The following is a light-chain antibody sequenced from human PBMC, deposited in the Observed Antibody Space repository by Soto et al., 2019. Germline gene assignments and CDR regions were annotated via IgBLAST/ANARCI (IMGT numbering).Light chain of an antibody. CDR3: QQFGDSVT. V-gene: IGKV3-20*01. CDR1: HSVSRTY. CDR2: GAS. J-gene: IGKJ5*01. Sequence: EIVLTQSPGTLSLSPGERATLSCRASHSVSRTYLAWYQQKPGQAPRLLMYGASDRATGTPGRFSGSGSGTEFTLTISGLEPEDYAVYYCQQFGDSVTFGQGARLEIK.